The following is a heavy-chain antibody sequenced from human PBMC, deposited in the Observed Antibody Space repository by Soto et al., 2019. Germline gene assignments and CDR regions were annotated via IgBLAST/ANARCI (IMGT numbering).Heavy chain of an antibody. J-gene: IGHJ5*02. CDR3: AGARGPGNGAWFDP. Sequence: QVHLVESGGGLVKPGGSLRLSCAASGFTFSDEYMSWIRQAPGRGLEWVSYISPRSSYTKYADSVKGRFTISRDDSKNSLYLQMNSLRAEDTAVYYCAGARGPGNGAWFDPWGRGTLVTVSS. CDR2: ISPRSSYT. CDR1: GFTFSDEY. D-gene: IGHD2-8*01. V-gene: IGHV3-11*06.